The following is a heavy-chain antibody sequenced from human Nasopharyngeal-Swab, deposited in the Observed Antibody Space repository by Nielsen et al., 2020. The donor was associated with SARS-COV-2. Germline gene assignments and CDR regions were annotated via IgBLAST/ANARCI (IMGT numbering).Heavy chain of an antibody. J-gene: IGHJ5*02. V-gene: IGHV1-2*06. CDR2: INPNSGGT. CDR3: ARVLYSSGGWFDP. Sequence: ASVKVSCKASGYTFTGYYMHWVQQAPGQGLEWMGRINPNSGGTNYAQKFQGRVTMTRDTSISTAYMELSRLRSDDTAVYYCARVLYSSGGWFDPWGQGTLVTVSS. D-gene: IGHD6-19*01. CDR1: GYTFTGYY.